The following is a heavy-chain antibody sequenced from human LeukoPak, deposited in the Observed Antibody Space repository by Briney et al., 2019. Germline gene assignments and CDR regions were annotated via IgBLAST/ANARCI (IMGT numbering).Heavy chain of an antibody. J-gene: IGHJ3*02. D-gene: IGHD5-12*01. V-gene: IGHV3-11*06. CDR3: ARDLSSATIGLDGFDI. CDR2: ISSSSSYT. CDR1: GFTFSDYY. Sequence: GGSLRLSCTASGFTFSDYYMSWIRQAPGKGLEWVSYISSSSSYTNYADSVKGRFTISRDNAKNSLYLQMNSLRAEDTAVYYCARDLSSATIGLDGFDIWGQGTMVTVSS.